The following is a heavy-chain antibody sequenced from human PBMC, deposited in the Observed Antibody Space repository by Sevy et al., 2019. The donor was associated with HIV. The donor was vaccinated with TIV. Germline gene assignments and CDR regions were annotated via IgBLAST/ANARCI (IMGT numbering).Heavy chain of an antibody. CDR1: GASINSGNYY. CDR3: ASERVGLDVVRGVRQWFDP. Sequence: SETLSLTCTVSGASINSGNYYWSWIRQPAGKGLEWLGRVHTSGDTNSTPSLKSRATISMDTSKNQFSLKLSSVTAADTAVYYCASERVGLDVVRGVRQWFDPWGQGTLVTVSS. V-gene: IGHV4-61*02. D-gene: IGHD3-10*01. J-gene: IGHJ5*02. CDR2: VHTSGDT.